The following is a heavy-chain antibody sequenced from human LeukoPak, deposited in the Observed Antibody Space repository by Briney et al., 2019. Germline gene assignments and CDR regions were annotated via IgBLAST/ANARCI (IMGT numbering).Heavy chain of an antibody. CDR1: GIMFSSYA. J-gene: IGHJ4*02. D-gene: IGHD3-3*01. V-gene: IGHV3-21*01. CDR2: ISSSSSYI. CDR3: ARGDFWSGYPYYFDY. Sequence: PGGSLRFSCAAPGIMFSSYAMSWVRQAPGKGLEWVSSISSSSSYISYADSMKGRFTISRDNAKNSLYLQMNSLRAEDTAVYYCARGDFWSGYPYYFDYWGQGTLVTVSS.